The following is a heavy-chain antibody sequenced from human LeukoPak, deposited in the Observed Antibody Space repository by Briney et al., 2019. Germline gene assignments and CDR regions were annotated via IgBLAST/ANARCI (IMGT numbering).Heavy chain of an antibody. CDR1: GFTFSSYA. J-gene: IGHJ4*02. D-gene: IGHD1-26*01. Sequence: GGSLILSCAASGFTFSSYAMHWVRQAPGKGLEWVAVISYDGSNKYYADSVKGRFTVSRDNSKNTLYLQMNSLRAEDTAVYYCARDGSYYITYFDYWGQGTLVTVSS. CDR2: ISYDGSNK. V-gene: IGHV3-30-3*01. CDR3: ARDGSYYITYFDY.